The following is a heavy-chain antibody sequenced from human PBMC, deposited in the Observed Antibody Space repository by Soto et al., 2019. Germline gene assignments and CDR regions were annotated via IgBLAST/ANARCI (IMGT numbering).Heavy chain of an antibody. V-gene: IGHV3-23*01. Sequence: EVQLLQSGGGLVQPGGSLRLSCAASGFTFSNYAMSWVRQAPGKGLEWVSDISGSGGSTYYADSVKGRFTISRDNSKDTLSLQRNSLTAEDTAVYYCAKSPTVWAGWYFDLWGRGTLVTVSS. D-gene: IGHD7-27*01. CDR3: AKSPTVWAGWYFDL. CDR2: ISGSGGST. CDR1: GFTFSNYA. J-gene: IGHJ2*01.